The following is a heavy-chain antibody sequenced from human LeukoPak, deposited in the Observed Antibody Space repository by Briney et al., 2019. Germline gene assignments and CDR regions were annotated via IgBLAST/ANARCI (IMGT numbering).Heavy chain of an antibody. J-gene: IGHJ5*02. CDR3: ATRVGYCSGGSCFYWFDP. CDR1: GGSISSSSYY. Sequence: SETLSLTCTVSGGSISSSSYYWGWIRQPPGKGLEWIGSIYYSGSTYYNPSLKSRVTISVDTSKNQFSLKLSSVTAAGTAVYYCATRVGYCSGGSCFYWFDPWGQGTLVTVSS. CDR2: IYYSGST. V-gene: IGHV4-39*01. D-gene: IGHD2-15*01.